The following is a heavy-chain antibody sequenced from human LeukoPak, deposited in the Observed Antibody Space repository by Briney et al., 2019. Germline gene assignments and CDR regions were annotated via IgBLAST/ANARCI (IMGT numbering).Heavy chain of an antibody. CDR1: GGSISSHY. Sequence: SETLSLTCTVSGGSISSHYWSCIRRPAAKGLEWIGRIYTSGSPNNNPSLKSRVTRSVDTSKNQFTLKLSAGTAADTAVYYCARFSSGWYLTYYFDYWGQGTLVTVSS. V-gene: IGHV4-4*07. D-gene: IGHD6-19*01. J-gene: IGHJ4*02. CDR2: IYTSGSP. CDR3: ARFSSGWYLTYYFDY.